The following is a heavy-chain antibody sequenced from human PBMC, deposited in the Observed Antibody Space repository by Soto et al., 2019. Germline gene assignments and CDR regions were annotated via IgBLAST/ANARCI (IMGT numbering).Heavy chain of an antibody. J-gene: IGHJ3*02. V-gene: IGHV1-69*02. Sequence: QVQLVQSGAEVKKPGSSVKVSCKASGGTFSSYTISWVRQAPGQGLEWMGRIIPILGIANYAQKFQGRVTITADKSTSTAYMELSSLRSEDTAVYYCARPLGYCSGGSCYRDDPFDICGQGTMVTVSS. CDR1: GGTFSSYT. CDR2: IIPILGIA. D-gene: IGHD2-15*01. CDR3: ARPLGYCSGGSCYRDDPFDI.